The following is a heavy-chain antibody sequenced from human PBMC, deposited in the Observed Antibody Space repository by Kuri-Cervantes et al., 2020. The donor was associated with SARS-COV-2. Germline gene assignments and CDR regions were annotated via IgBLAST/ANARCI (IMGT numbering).Heavy chain of an antibody. D-gene: IGHD3-3*01. V-gene: IGHV1-3*01. Sequence: VSVKVSCKASGYTFTSYAMHWVRQAPGQRLEWMGWINAGNGNTKYSQKFQGRVTITRDTSASTAYMELSSLRSEDTAVYYCARGAKITIFGRMRGFDYWGQGTLVTVSS. J-gene: IGHJ4*02. CDR1: GYTFTSYA. CDR3: ARGAKITIFGRMRGFDY. CDR2: INAGNGNT.